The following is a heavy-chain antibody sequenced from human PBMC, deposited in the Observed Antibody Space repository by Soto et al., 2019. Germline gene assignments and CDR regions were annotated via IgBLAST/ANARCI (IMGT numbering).Heavy chain of an antibody. D-gene: IGHD1-1*01. Sequence: EASVKVSCKVSGYTLTELSMHWVRQAPGKGLEWMGGFDPEDGETIYAQKFQGRVTMTEDTSTDTAYMELSSLRSEDTAVYYCATAATTGTTSEYYYYYYGMDVWGQGTTVTVSS. CDR1: GYTLTELS. V-gene: IGHV1-24*01. CDR2: FDPEDGET. J-gene: IGHJ6*02. CDR3: ATAATTGTTSEYYYYYYGMDV.